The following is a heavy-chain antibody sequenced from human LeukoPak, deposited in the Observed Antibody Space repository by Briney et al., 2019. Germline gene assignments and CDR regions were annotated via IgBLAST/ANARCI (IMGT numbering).Heavy chain of an antibody. Sequence: GGSLRLSCAASGFTVSSSYMSWVRQAPGKGLEWVSVIYSGGSTYYTDSVKGRFTISRDNSKNTLYLQMNSLRAEDTAVYYCARERELHFDYWGQGTLVTVSS. D-gene: IGHD1-26*01. CDR2: IYSGGST. CDR1: GFTVSSSY. J-gene: IGHJ4*02. V-gene: IGHV3-53*01. CDR3: ARERELHFDY.